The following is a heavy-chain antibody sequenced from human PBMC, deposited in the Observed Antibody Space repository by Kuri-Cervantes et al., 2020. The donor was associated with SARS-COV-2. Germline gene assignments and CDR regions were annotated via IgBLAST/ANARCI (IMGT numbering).Heavy chain of an antibody. Sequence: ASVKVSCKASGYTFTSYGISWVRQAPGQGLEWMGWISAYNGNTNYAQKLQGRVTMTRDTSTSTDYMELTSLRSEDTAVYYCARRRPNNYGLYNWFDPWGQGTLVTVSS. D-gene: IGHD5-18*01. CDR1: GYTFTSYG. V-gene: IGHV1-18*01. J-gene: IGHJ5*02. CDR3: ARRRPNNYGLYNWFDP. CDR2: ISAYNGNT.